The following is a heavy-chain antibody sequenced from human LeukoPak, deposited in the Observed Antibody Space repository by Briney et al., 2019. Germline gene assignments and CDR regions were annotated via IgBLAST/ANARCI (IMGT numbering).Heavy chain of an antibody. D-gene: IGHD5-12*01. J-gene: IGHJ6*03. CDR1: GFTFISYI. V-gene: IGHV3-21*01. Sequence: PGGSLRLSCAPSGFTFISYIVNWVRQAPGKGLEWVSSITTANSFLYFADSVKGRFAISRDHDNNSLYLQMNSLRADDTAVYYCARGAATRKSGFYYYYMDVWGKGTTVTVSS. CDR3: ARGAATRKSGFYYYYMDV. CDR2: ITTANSFL.